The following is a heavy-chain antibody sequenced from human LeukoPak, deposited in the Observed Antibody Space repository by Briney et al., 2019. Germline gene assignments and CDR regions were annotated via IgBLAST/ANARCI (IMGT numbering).Heavy chain of an antibody. D-gene: IGHD1-26*01. CDR3: ARGDYYYMDV. CDR2: IYSSGST. J-gene: IGHJ6*03. V-gene: IGHV4-59*01. Sequence: SETLSLTCRVSGGSISSYYRSWIRQPPGKGLEWIGYIYSSGSTNYNPSLKSRVTISADTSKNQFSLKLSSVTAADTAVYYCARGDYYYMDVWGKGTTVTVPS. CDR1: GGSISSYY.